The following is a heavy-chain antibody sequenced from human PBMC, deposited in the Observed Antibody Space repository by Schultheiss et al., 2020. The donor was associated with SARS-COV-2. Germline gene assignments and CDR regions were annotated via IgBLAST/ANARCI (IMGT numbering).Heavy chain of an antibody. CDR2: IYYSGST. D-gene: IGHD2-15*01. Sequence: SETLSLTCAVYGGSFSGYYWSWIRQPPGKGLEWIGYIYYSGSTNYNPSLKSRVTISVDTSKNQFSLKLSSVTAADTAVYYCASLNYCSGGSCYDAFDIWGQGTMVTVSS. CDR1: GGSFSGYY. J-gene: IGHJ3*02. V-gene: IGHV4-34*01. CDR3: ASLNYCSGGSCYDAFDI.